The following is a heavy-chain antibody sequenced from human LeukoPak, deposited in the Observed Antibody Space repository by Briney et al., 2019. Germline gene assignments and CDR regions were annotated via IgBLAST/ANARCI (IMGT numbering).Heavy chain of an antibody. V-gene: IGHV3-33*01. CDR3: ARERGSNGFDY. CDR2: IWYDGSNK. Sequence: PGGSLRLSCAASGFTFSSYGMHWVRQAPGKGLEWVAVIWYDGSNKYYADSVKSRFTISRDNSKSTLYLQMNSLRAEDTAVYYCARERGSNGFDYWGQGTLVTVS. D-gene: IGHD6-13*01. CDR1: GFTFSSYG. J-gene: IGHJ4*02.